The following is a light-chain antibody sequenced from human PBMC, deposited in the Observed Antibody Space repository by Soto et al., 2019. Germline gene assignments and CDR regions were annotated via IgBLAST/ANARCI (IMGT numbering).Light chain of an antibody. CDR2: GAS. J-gene: IGKJ1*01. CDR3: QQYGSSGT. Sequence: EIVLTQSPGTLSLSPGGRATLSCRASQSVSSDYLAWYQQKPGQAPRLLIYGASIRATGIPDRFSGSGSGTDFTLTISRLEPEDFAVYYCQQYGSSGTFGQGTKVDIK. V-gene: IGKV3-20*01. CDR1: QSVSSDY.